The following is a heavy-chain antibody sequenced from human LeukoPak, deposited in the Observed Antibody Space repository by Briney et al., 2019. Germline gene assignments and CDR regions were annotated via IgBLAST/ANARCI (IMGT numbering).Heavy chain of an antibody. CDR2: IYYTGST. V-gene: IGHV4-59*08. D-gene: IGHD2/OR15-2a*01. CDR1: GGSISSYY. CDR3: ARHFFVGAEDAFDI. J-gene: IGHJ3*02. Sequence: SETLSLTCTVSGGSISSYYWSWIRQPPGKGLEWIGYIYYTGSTKYDPSLKSRVTISVDTSKNQFSLKLTSVTAADTAVYYCARHFFVGAEDAFDIWGQGTMVTVSS.